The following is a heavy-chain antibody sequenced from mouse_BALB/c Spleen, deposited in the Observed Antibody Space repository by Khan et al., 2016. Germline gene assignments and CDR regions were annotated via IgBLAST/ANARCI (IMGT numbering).Heavy chain of an antibody. J-gene: IGHJ2*01. CDR1: GYTFTSYW. V-gene: IGHV1S81*02. Sequence: QVQLQQSGAELVKPGASVKLSCKASGYTFTSYWMHWVKQRPGQGLEWIGEINPSNGRTNYDEKFKTKATLTVDKSSSTAYMQLSSLTSEDSAVYYGGRGGPNWDYFDYWGQGTTLTVSS. CDR3: GRGGPNWDYFDY. D-gene: IGHD4-1*02. CDR2: INPSNGRT.